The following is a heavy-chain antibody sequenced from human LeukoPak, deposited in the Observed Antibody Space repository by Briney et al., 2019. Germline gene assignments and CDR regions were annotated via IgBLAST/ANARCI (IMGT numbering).Heavy chain of an antibody. V-gene: IGHV3-23*01. CDR1: GFTFSSYA. D-gene: IGHD3-3*01. CDR2: ISGSGGST. Sequence: PGGSLRLSCAASGFTFSSYAMSWVRQAPGKGLEWVSAISGSGGSTYYADSVKGRFTISRDNSKNTLYLQMNSLRAEDTAVYYCAKDLSSFGVVTHFDYWGQGTLVTVSS. CDR3: AKDLSSFGVVTHFDY. J-gene: IGHJ4*02.